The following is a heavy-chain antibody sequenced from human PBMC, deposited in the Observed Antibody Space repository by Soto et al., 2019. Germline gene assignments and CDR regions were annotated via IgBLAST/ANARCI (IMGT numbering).Heavy chain of an antibody. CDR2: FYYSGST. CDR1: GGSVSRGSYY. D-gene: IGHD6-19*01. V-gene: IGHV4-61*01. Sequence: PSETLYLTCTVSGGSVSRGSYYWSWIRQHPGKRLEWIGYFYYSGSTNYNPSLKSRVTISLDTSKNQFSLKLSSVTAADTAVYYCAGAHPRRGIAVTAGWFVPWGQGTLGTVS. J-gene: IGHJ5*02. CDR3: AGAHPRRGIAVTAGWFVP.